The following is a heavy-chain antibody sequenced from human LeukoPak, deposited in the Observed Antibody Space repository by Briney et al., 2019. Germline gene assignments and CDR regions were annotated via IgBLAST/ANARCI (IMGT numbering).Heavy chain of an antibody. V-gene: IGHV3-7*01. J-gene: IGHJ4*02. CDR3: VRDGGVSGYDLLDY. CDR2: INQDGSED. CDR1: GFTFSNYW. Sequence: GGSLRLSCAASGFTFSNYWMSWVRQAPGKGLEWVAHINQDGSEDHYMDSVKARFIISRDNAKNSLSLQMDSLRAEETAVYYCVRDGGVSGYDLLDYWGLGTLVTVSS. D-gene: IGHD5-12*01.